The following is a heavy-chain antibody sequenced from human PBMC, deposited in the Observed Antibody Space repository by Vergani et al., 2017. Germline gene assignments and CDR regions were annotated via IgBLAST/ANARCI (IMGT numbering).Heavy chain of an antibody. CDR1: GFTFIMHA. D-gene: IGHD2-15*01. CDR3: ARDWRAMVVAAEGDY. V-gene: IGHV3-21*01. J-gene: IGHJ4*02. Sequence: EVQLLESGGDLVQPGGSLRLSCAASGFTFIMHAMSWVRQAPGKGLEWVSSISSSSSYIYYADSVKGRFTISRDNAKNSLYLQMNSLRAEDTAVYYCARDWRAMVVAAEGDYWGQGTLVTVSS. CDR2: ISSSSSYI.